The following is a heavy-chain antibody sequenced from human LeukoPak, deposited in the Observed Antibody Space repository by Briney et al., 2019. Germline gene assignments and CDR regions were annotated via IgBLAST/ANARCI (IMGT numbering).Heavy chain of an antibody. D-gene: IGHD6-13*01. CDR3: ARVGYDYSWYDAFDI. V-gene: IGHV3-30*04. Sequence: GGSLRLSCVVSAFTFSGYSMHWVRQAPGKGLEWVAFISHDGSNKYCADSLKGRFTISRDNSKNTLFLQMNSLRPEDTAVYYCARVGYDYSWYDAFDIWGQGTMVTVSS. J-gene: IGHJ3*02. CDR2: ISHDGSNK. CDR1: AFTFSGYS.